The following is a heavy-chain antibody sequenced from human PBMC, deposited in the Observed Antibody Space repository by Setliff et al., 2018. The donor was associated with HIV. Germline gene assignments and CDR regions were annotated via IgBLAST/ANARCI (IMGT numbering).Heavy chain of an antibody. CDR3: ARGGFHYDSSGPPFGRWYYYAMDV. V-gene: IGHV1-69-2*01. Sequence: ASVKVSCKVSGYTFPDYYMQWVRQAPGKGLEWMGLIDPDRGEAVYAEKFQGRVTITADESTSTAYMDLSSLRSEDTAVYYCARGGFHYDSSGPPFGRWYYYAMDVWGQGTTVTVSS. D-gene: IGHD3-22*01. J-gene: IGHJ6*02. CDR1: GYTFPDYY. CDR2: IDPDRGEA.